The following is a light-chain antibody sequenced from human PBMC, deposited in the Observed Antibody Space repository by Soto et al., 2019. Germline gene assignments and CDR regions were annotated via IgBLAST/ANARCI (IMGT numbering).Light chain of an antibody. J-gene: IGKJ2*01. CDR1: QSISSW. V-gene: IGKV1-5*01. Sequence: DIQMTQSPSTLSASVGDRVTITCRASQSISSWLAWYQQKPGKAPKLLIYDASSLESGVPSRFSGSGSGTEFTLTISSLQPDDFVVYYCQQYCSSPPYTFGQGTKLEIK. CDR2: DAS. CDR3: QQYCSSPPYT.